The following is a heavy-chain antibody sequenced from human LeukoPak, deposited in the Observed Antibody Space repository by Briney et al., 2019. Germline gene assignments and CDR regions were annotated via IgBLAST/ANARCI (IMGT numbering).Heavy chain of an antibody. CDR3: ARQFGGWFDP. V-gene: IGHV4-34*01. D-gene: IGHD3-16*01. CDR2: INHSGST. Sequence: SETLSLTCAVYGGSFSGYYWSWIRQPPGKGLEWIGEINHSGSTNYNPSLKSRVTISVDTSKNQFSLKLSSVTAADTAVYYCARQFGGWFDPWGQGTLVTVSS. J-gene: IGHJ5*02. CDR1: GGSFSGYY.